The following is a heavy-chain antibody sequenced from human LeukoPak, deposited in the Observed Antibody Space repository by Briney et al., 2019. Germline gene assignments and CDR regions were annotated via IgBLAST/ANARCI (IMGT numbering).Heavy chain of an antibody. CDR3: AREQPKVYYDSSGYLNDAFDI. CDR1: GFTFSSYS. D-gene: IGHD3-22*01. V-gene: IGHV3-21*01. J-gene: IGHJ3*02. CDR2: ISSSSSYI. Sequence: PGGSLRLSCAASGFTFSSYSMNWVRQAPGKGLEWVSSISSSSSYIYYADSVKGRFTISRDNAKNSLYLQMNSLRAEDTAVYYCAREQPKVYYDSSGYLNDAFDIWGQGTMVTVSS.